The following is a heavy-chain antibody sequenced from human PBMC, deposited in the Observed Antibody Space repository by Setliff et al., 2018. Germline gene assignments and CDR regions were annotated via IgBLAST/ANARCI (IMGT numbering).Heavy chain of an antibody. CDR3: ARVKAPALYYYMDV. D-gene: IGHD3-16*02. J-gene: IGHJ6*03. V-gene: IGHV1-2*06. Sequence: ASVKVSCKPSGYTFTSYGISWVRQAPGQGLEWMGRINPNSGGTNYAQKFQGRVTMTRDTSISTAYMELSRLRSDDTAVYYCARVKAPALYYYMDVWGKGTTVTVSS. CDR2: INPNSGGT. CDR1: GYTFTSYG.